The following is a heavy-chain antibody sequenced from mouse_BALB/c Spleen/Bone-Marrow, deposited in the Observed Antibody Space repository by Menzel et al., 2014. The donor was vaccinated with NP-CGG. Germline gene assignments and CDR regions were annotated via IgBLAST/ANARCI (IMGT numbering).Heavy chain of an antibody. CDR1: GSNIKDTY. D-gene: IGHD1-1*01. J-gene: IGHJ2*01. V-gene: IGHV14-3*02. CDR2: IDLANGNT. CDR3: ARYYYGSSLFDY. Sequence: GQLKQLGEELVRPGASVKFPCKVFGSNIKDTYMHWVKQGPEQALEWMGRIDLANGNTKYDPKFQGKATITADTSSNTAYLQLSSLTSEDTAVYYCARYYYGSSLFDYWGQGTTHTVSS.